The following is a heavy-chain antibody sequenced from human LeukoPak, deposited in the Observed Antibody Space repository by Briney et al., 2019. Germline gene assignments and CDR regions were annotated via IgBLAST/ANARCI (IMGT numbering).Heavy chain of an antibody. CDR3: ARDLVTVTKGFDI. CDR1: DDSFSRHY. CDR2: ISYIGST. V-gene: IGHV4-59*11. Sequence: SETLSLTCAVSDDSFSRHYWTWIRQPPGKGLEWIGYISYIGSTNYNPSLKSLVTISIDTSKNQFSLKLTSVTAADTAVYYCARDLVTVTKGFDIWGQGTMVSVSS. J-gene: IGHJ3*02. D-gene: IGHD4-17*01.